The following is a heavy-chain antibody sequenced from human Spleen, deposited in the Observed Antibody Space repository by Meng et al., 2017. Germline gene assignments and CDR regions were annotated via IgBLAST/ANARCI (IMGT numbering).Heavy chain of an antibody. J-gene: IGHJ5*02. Sequence: QGQLPQWGAGLLEPSAPLSLTCAVYGGSFSGYYWSWIRQPPGKGLEWIGEINHSGSTNYNPSLKSRVTISVDTSKNQFSLKLSSVTAADTAVYYCARGLSIAVVPGHWFDPWGQGTLVTVSS. CDR1: GGSFSGYY. V-gene: IGHV4-34*01. CDR2: INHSGST. D-gene: IGHD2-2*01. CDR3: ARGLSIAVVPGHWFDP.